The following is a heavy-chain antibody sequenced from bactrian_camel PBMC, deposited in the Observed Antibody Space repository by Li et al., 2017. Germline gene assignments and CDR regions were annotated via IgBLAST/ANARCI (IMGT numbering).Heavy chain of an antibody. Sequence: VQLVESGGALVQPGGSLRLSCAASGFTFSTYAMSWVRQAPGKGLEWVSFISSSGGSTFYADSVKGRFTISRDNAKNTLNLELNSLKAEDTAVYYCASTRDGWCTQDESQYPYWGQGTQVTVS. CDR3: ASTRDGWCTQDESQYPY. D-gene: IGHD5*01. V-gene: IGHV3S31*01. CDR1: GFTFSTYA. J-gene: IGHJ4*01. CDR2: ISSSGGST.